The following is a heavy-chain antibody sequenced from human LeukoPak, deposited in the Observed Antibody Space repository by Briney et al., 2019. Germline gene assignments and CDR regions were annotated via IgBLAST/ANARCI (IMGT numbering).Heavy chain of an antibody. Sequence: PSETLSLTCAVYGGPFSGYYWSWIRQPPGKGLEWIGDINHSGSTNSNPSLKSRVTISVDTSKNQFSLKLSSVTAADTAVYYCAREGAGGDCYSDYWGQGTLVTVSS. CDR3: AREGAGGDCYSDY. D-gene: IGHD2-21*02. CDR2: INHSGST. V-gene: IGHV4-34*01. J-gene: IGHJ4*02. CDR1: GGPFSGYY.